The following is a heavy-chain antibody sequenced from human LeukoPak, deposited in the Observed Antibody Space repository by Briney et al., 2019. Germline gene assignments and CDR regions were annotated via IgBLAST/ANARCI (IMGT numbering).Heavy chain of an antibody. D-gene: IGHD3-22*01. CDR2: IIPIFGTA. V-gene: IGHV1-69*13. J-gene: IGHJ4*02. CDR3: ARPYDSGGYYYFGY. Sequence: ASVKVSCKASGGTFSSYAISWVRQAPGQGLEWMGGIIPIFGTANYAQKFQGRVTITADESTSTAYMELSSLRSEDTAVYYCARPYDSGGYYYFGYWGQGTLVTVSS. CDR1: GGTFSSYA.